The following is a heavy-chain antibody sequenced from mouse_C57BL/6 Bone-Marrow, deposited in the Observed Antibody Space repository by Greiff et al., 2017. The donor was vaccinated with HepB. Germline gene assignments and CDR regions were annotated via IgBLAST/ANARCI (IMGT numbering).Heavy chain of an antibody. J-gene: IGHJ2*01. CDR1: GFTFSSYA. CDR2: ISDGGSYT. V-gene: IGHV5-4*03. Sequence: EVKLVESGGGLVKPGGSLKLSCAASGFTFSSYAMSWVRQTPEKRLEWVATISDGGSYTYYPDNVKGRFTISRDNAKNNLYLQMSHLKSEDTAMYYCARRLFDYWGQGTTLTVSS. CDR3: ARRLFDY.